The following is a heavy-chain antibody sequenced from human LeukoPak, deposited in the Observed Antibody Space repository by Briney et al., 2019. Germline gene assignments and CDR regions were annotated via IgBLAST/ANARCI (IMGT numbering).Heavy chain of an antibody. D-gene: IGHD2-15*01. CDR2: FYTSGRT. Sequence: SETLSLTCTVSGGSISSYYWSWIRQPAGKGLEWIGRFYTSGRTNYNPSLKSRVTMSVDTSKNQFSLKLGSVTAADTAVYYCARDDEVARFDYWGQGTLVTVSS. J-gene: IGHJ4*02. V-gene: IGHV4-4*07. CDR1: GGSISSYY. CDR3: ARDDEVARFDY.